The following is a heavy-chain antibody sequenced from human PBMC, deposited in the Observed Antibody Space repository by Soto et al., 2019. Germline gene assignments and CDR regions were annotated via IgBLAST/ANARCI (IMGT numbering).Heavy chain of an antibody. CDR1: GSSLSTSGVG. CDR3: AHIVVAGLGYYFDY. D-gene: IGHD6-19*01. V-gene: IGHV2-5*02. J-gene: IGHJ4*02. CDR2: IYWDDDK. Sequence: SGPTLVNPTQTLTLTCTFSGSSLSTSGVGVGWVRQPPGKALEWLALIYWDDDKWYSPSLKTRLTITKDTSKNQVVLIMTNMEPVDTARYYCAHIVVAGLGYYFDYWGQGTLVTVSS.